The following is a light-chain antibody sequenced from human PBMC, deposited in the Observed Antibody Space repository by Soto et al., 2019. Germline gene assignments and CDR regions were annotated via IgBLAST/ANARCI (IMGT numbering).Light chain of an antibody. V-gene: IGKV1-39*01. J-gene: IGKJ4*01. CDR3: QQSHSTPLT. Sequence: DIQLIQSPSSLSASVGDRVTITCRAKMRISNYLNWYQQRPGKAPKLLIYGASTLQSGVPSRFSGSGSGADFTLTISSLQPDDSATYYCQQSHSTPLTFGGGTKLEIK. CDR1: MRISNY. CDR2: GAS.